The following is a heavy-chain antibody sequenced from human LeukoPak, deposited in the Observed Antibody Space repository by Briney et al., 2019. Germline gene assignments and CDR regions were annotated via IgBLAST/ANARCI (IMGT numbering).Heavy chain of an antibody. CDR2: IYYSGST. D-gene: IGHD1-26*01. J-gene: IGHJ5*02. CDR3: ARYIVGSGFDP. CDR1: GGSISSDY. V-gene: IGHV4-59*08. Sequence: PSETLSLTCTVSGGSISSDYWSWIRQPPGKGLEWIGYIYYSGSTTYKPSLQSRVTVSVDRSKNQFSLKLSSVTAADTAVYYCARYIVGSGFDPWGQGTLVTVSS.